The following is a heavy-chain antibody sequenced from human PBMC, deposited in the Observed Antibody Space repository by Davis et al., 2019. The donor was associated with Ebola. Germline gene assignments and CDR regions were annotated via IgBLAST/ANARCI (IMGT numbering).Heavy chain of an antibody. CDR3: AKVAGGWNGKYDY. V-gene: IGHV3-30*18. D-gene: IGHD1-1*01. Sequence: GESLTISCAASGFTFSSYAIHWVRQAPGKGLEWVTAISNDGANKYYADSVKGRFTISRDNSKNTLFIQMNSLRAEDTAVYYCAKVAGGWNGKYDYWGQGTLVTVSS. CDR1: GFTFSSYA. CDR2: ISNDGANK. J-gene: IGHJ4*02.